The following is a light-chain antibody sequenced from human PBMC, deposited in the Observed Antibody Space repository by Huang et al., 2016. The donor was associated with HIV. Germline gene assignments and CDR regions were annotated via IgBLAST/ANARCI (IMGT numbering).Light chain of an antibody. J-gene: IGKJ2*01. CDR2: ATS. Sequence: DIQMTQSPSSLSASVGDRVTITCRASKSIDKNLNWHQQKPGKAPKLLISATSNLHSGVPSRFSGSGSATDFTLTSSSLQAEDSATYYCQQSYRPPRTFGQGTQLEI. V-gene: IGKV1-39*01. CDR1: KSIDKN. CDR3: QQSYRPPRT.